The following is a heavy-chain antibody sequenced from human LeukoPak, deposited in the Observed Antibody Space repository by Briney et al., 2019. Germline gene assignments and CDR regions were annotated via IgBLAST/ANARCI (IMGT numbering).Heavy chain of an antibody. D-gene: IGHD3-10*01. V-gene: IGHV3-30*18. J-gene: IGHJ4*02. CDR2: ISYDGSNK. CDR3: AKDGYGSGSYFL. CDR1: GLTFSSYG. Sequence: GGPLRLSCAASGLTFSSYGMHWVRQAPGKGREWGAVISYDGSNKYYADSVKGRFTISRDNSKNTLYLQMTSLRAEDTAVYYCAKDGYGSGSYFLWGQGTLVTVSS.